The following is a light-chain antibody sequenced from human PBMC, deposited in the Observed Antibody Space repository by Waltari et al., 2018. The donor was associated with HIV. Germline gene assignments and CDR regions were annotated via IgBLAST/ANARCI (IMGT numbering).Light chain of an antibody. V-gene: IGKV1-39*01. CDR3: LQTYSPPRT. CDR2: DSS. J-gene: IGKJ2*01. Sequence: DIQMTQSPAPLSASVGDRVTITCRASQTIRTYLNWYQHKPGKHPSLLIFDSSTLQRGVPSRVAGRGSGTDFTLTICSLQPEDFATYFCLQTYSPPRTFGQGTRLEIK. CDR1: QTIRTY.